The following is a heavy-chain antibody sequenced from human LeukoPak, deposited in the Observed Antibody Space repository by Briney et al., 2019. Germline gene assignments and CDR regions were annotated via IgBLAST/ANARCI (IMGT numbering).Heavy chain of an antibody. CDR1: GFIVNDHA. CDR3: SKDISAGGLDV. Sequence: GGSLRLSCVASGFIVNDHAMHWVRQTPGKGLEWVAGAFWNGVDKGYADSVKGRFTIFRDNAKNSMYLQMNSLRIEDTALYYCSKDISAGGLDVWGPGTPVSVSS. D-gene: IGHD3-16*02. V-gene: IGHV3-9*01. J-gene: IGHJ6*02. CDR2: AFWNGVDK.